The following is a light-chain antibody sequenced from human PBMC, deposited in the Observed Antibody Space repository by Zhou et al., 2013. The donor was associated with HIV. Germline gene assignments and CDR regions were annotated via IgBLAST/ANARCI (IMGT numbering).Light chain of an antibody. Sequence: DIVLTQSPGTLSLSPGDRATLSCRASQSVNSGSLAWYQQIPHQAPRLLIYGASSRATGIPDRFSGSVSGTEFSLTISSVQSEDFAVYYCQQYNNWPPYTFGQGTKLEI. V-gene: IGKV3-20*01. CDR2: GAS. J-gene: IGKJ2*01. CDR3: QQYNNWPPYT. CDR1: QSVNSGS.